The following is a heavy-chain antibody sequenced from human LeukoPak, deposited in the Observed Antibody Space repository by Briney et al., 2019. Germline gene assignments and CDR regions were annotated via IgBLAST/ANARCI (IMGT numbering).Heavy chain of an antibody. J-gene: IGHJ4*02. CDR2: IYSGGNA. V-gene: IGHV3-66*01. CDR1: EFTVSSNY. D-gene: IGHD6-13*01. CDR3: ARGLLASALQRRWGYFDY. Sequence: WGSLTLSCAASEFTVSSNYMIWVRQAPGRGLEWVSVIYSGGNAYYADSAKGRFTISRDNSKNTLCLQMNSLRAEDTAVYYCARGLLASALQRRWGYFDYWGKGTLVSFSS.